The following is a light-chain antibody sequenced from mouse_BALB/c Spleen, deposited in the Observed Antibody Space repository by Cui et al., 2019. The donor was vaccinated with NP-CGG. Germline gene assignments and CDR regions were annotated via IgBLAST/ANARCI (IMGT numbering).Light chain of an antibody. V-gene: IGLV1*01. J-gene: IGLJ1*01. CDR1: NGAVTTSNY. CDR2: GTN. Sequence: QAVVTQESALITSPGETVTLTCRSSNGAVTTSNYANWVQEKPDHLFTGLIGGTNNRVPGVPARFSGSLIGDKSALTITGAQTEDEAIYFCALWYSNHWVFGGGTKLTVL. CDR3: ALWYSNHWV.